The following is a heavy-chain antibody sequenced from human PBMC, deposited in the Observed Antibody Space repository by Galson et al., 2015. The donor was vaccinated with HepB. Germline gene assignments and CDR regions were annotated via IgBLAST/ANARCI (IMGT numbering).Heavy chain of an antibody. V-gene: IGHV4-59*08. CDR2: IYYSGST. CDR1: GGSISSYY. D-gene: IGHD6-13*01. J-gene: IGHJ5*02. CDR3: ARRGPGDSSSWSREFDP. Sequence: ETLSLTCTVSGGSISSYYWSWIRQPPGKGLEWIGYIYYSGSTNYNPSLKSRVTISVDTSKNQFSLKLSSVTAADTAVYYCARRGPGDSSSWSREFDPWGQGTLVTVSS.